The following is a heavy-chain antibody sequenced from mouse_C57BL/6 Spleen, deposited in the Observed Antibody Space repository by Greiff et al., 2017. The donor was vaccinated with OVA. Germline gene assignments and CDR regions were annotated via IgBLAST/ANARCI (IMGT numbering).Heavy chain of an antibody. CDR1: GFNIKDYY. V-gene: IGHV14-1*01. CDR2: IDPEDGDT. Sequence: EVQLQQSGAELVRPGASVKLSCTASGFNIKDYYMHWVKQRPEQGLEWIGRIDPEDGDTEYAPKFQGKATMTADTSSNTAYLQLSSLTSEDTAVYYCTTGTFITTVVAEGYWGQGTTLTVSS. J-gene: IGHJ2*01. D-gene: IGHD1-1*01. CDR3: TTGTFITTVVAEGY.